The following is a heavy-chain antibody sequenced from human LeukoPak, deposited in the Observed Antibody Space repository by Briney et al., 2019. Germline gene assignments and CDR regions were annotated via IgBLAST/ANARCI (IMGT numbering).Heavy chain of an antibody. V-gene: IGHV4-34*01. D-gene: IGHD1-26*01. CDR1: GGSFSGYY. Sequence: SETLSLTCAVYGGSFSGYYWSWIRQPPGKGLEWIGEINHSGSTNYNPSLKSRVTISVDTSKNQFSLELSSVTAADTAVYYCARRGSYFLWFDPWGQGTLVTVSS. CDR3: ARRGSYFLWFDP. CDR2: INHSGST. J-gene: IGHJ5*02.